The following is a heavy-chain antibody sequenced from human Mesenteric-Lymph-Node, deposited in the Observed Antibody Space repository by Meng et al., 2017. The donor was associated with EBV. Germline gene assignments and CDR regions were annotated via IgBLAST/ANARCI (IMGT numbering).Heavy chain of an antibody. V-gene: IGHV4-34*01. J-gene: IGHJ4*02. D-gene: IGHD3-16*01. Sequence: VQLLQWGAGMLKPSETLSLTCDVYGGSFHGYYWSWIRQPPGKGLEWIGEINHSGSTNYNPSLKSRVTISVDTSKNQFSLKLSSVTAADTAVYYCASSKEAYDYVWGSYFYWGQGTLVTVSS. CDR3: ASSKEAYDYVWGSYFY. CDR2: INHSGST. CDR1: GGSFHGYY.